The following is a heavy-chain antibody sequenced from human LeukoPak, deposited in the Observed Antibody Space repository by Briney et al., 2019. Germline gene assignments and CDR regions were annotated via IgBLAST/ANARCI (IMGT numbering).Heavy chain of an antibody. J-gene: IGHJ4*02. CDR1: GYSISSGYY. D-gene: IGHD2-2*03. V-gene: IGHV4-38-2*01. Sequence: PSETLSLTCAVSGYSISSGYYWGWIRQPPGKGLERIGSIYHSGSTYYNPSLKSRVTISVDTSKNQFSLKLSSVTAADTAVYYCARHSRVVDIVVVPAALSDYWGQGTLVTVSS. CDR3: ARHSRVVDIVVVPAALSDY. CDR2: IYHSGST.